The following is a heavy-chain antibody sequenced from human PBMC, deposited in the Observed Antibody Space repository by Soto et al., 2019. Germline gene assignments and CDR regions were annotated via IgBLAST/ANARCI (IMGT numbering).Heavy chain of an antibody. CDR2: INPSGGST. CDR1: GYTFTSNY. J-gene: IGHJ6*03. Sequence: ASVKVSCKESGYTFTSNYMHWMRQAPGQGLEWMGIINPSGGSTSYAQKFQGRVTMTRDTSTSTVYMELSSLRSEDTAVYYCARGGYCSGGSCPEDYYYYYMDVWGKGTTVTVSS. CDR3: ARGGYCSGGSCPEDYYYYYMDV. V-gene: IGHV1-46*03. D-gene: IGHD2-15*01.